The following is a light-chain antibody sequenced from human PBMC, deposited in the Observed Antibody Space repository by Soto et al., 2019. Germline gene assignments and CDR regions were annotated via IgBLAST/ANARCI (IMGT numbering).Light chain of an antibody. V-gene: IGKV1-5*03. J-gene: IGKJ2*01. CDR1: QSISSW. Sequence: DIQMTQSPSTLSASVGDRVTITCRASQSISSWLAWYQQKPGKAPKLLIYKAFSLESGVPSRFSGSGSGTEFTLTISSLQPDDFATYYCQQYNSYSPLFGQGTKLEL. CDR3: QQYNSYSPL. CDR2: KAF.